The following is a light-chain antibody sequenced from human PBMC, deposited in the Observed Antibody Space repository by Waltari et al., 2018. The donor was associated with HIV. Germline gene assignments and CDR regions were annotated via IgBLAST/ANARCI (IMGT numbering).Light chain of an antibody. J-gene: IGLJ3*02. CDR3: QAWDSGTVV. CDR2: QDS. V-gene: IGLV3-1*01. CDR1: ELAHQY. Sequence: SFELTQPPSVSVSSGQTANITCSGTELAHQYVDGYQQSSGKYPLLVMFQDSKRPSGIPGRFSGANAGNTATLTITEAQPLDEGQYSCQAWDSGTVVFGGGTNRSVL.